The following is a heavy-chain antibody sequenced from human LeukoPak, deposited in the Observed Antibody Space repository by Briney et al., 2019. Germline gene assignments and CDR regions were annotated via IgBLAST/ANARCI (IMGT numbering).Heavy chain of an antibody. D-gene: IGHD4-17*01. CDR2: INPKSGNT. V-gene: IGHV1-2*02. Sequence: ASVKVSCKASGYRFTTYYIHWMRQAPGQGLQWMGCINPKSGNTDFAQKFQGRVTMTSDTSTSTAYLEMRSLTSDDTAVYFCARAGYDYGDSFDYWGQGALVTVSS. J-gene: IGHJ4*02. CDR1: GYRFTTYY. CDR3: ARAGYDYGDSFDY.